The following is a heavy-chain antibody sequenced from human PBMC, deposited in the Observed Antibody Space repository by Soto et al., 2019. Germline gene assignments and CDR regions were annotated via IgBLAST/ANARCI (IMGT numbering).Heavy chain of an antibody. CDR1: GGSISSYY. CDR3: ARHSYSGDIDY. D-gene: IGHD7-27*01. Sequence: PSETLSLTCTVSGGSISSYYWSWIRQPPGKGLEWIGYIYYSGSTNYNPSLKSRVTISVDTSKNQFSLKLSSVTAADTAVHYCARHSYSGDIDYWGQGTLVTVSS. CDR2: IYYSGST. V-gene: IGHV4-59*08. J-gene: IGHJ4*02.